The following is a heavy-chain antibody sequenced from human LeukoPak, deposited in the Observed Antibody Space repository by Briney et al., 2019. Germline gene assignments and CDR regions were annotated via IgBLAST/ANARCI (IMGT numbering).Heavy chain of an antibody. CDR1: GGTSNSHA. CDR3: AITNDGGGYQWGDFFDF. V-gene: IGHV1-69*04. CDR2: IIPNLGTT. Sequence: SVKVSCKASGGTSNSHAIIWVRQAPGQGLEWMGRIIPNLGTTNRAQNFQDRVTLTADKSTNTAYMELTSLTSDDTAVYYCAITNDGGGYQWGDFFDFWGQGTLVTVSS. J-gene: IGHJ4*02. D-gene: IGHD3-22*01.